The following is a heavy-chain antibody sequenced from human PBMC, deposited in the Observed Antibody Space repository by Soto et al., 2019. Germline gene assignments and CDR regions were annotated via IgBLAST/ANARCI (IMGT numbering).Heavy chain of an antibody. J-gene: IGHJ6*02. D-gene: IGHD2-15*01. V-gene: IGHV4-59*01. CDR3: ARQKLGYCSGGSCHPRIYYGMDV. CDR2: IYYSGST. CDR1: GGSISSYY. Sequence: SETLSLTCTVSGGSISSYYWSWIRQPPGKGLEWIGYIYYSGSTNYNPSLKSRVTISVDTSKNQFSLKLSSVTAADTAVYYCARQKLGYCSGGSCHPRIYYGMDVWGQGTTVTVSS.